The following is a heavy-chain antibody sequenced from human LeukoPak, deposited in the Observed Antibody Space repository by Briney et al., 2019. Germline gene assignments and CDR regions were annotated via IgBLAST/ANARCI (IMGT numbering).Heavy chain of an antibody. Sequence: GGSLRLSWAASGFTFSNYGMSWVRQAPGKGLEWVSVISGSGANTYYADSVKGRFTVSRDNAKNSLYLQMSSLRAEDTAVYYCARVGYSSSAFDYWGQGTLVTVSS. CDR1: GFTFSNYG. V-gene: IGHV3-23*01. CDR3: ARVGYSSSAFDY. J-gene: IGHJ4*02. D-gene: IGHD6-6*01. CDR2: ISGSGANT.